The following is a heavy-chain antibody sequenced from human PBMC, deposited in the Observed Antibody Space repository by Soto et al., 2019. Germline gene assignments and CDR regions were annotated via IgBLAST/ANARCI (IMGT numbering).Heavy chain of an antibody. Sequence: GGSLRLSCAASGFTFSSYGMHWVRQAPGKGLEWVAVISYDGSNKYYADSVKGRFTISRDNSKNTLYLQMNSLRAEDTAVYYCAEDGGYCSGGSCRDDAFDIWGQGTMVTVSS. D-gene: IGHD2-15*01. J-gene: IGHJ3*02. CDR1: GFTFSSYG. CDR3: AEDGGYCSGGSCRDDAFDI. CDR2: ISYDGSNK. V-gene: IGHV3-30*18.